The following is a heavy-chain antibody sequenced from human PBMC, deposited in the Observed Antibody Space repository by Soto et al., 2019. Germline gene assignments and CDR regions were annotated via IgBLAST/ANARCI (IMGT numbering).Heavy chain of an antibody. CDR3: AREMSYYFDS. CDR1: SDSISRDGSS. Sequence: QVQLQESGSGLVKPSQTLVLTCTVSSDSISRDGSSWSWLRQPPGKGLEWIGYIYHSGATYYNPSLKSRVTTSVDKSKNQFSLSLASVTAADTAVYYCAREMSYYFDSWGHGTLVTVSS. V-gene: IGHV4-30-2*01. J-gene: IGHJ4*01. CDR2: IYHSGAT.